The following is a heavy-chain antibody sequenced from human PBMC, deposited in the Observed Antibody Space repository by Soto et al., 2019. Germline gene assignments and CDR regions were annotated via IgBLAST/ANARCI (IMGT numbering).Heavy chain of an antibody. D-gene: IGHD3-10*01. J-gene: IGHJ4*02. CDR2: ISGSGGST. CDR3: AKSYGSGSYYEENYFDY. V-gene: IGHV3-23*01. CDR1: GFTFSSYA. Sequence: EVQLLESGGGLVQPGGSLRLSCAASGFTFSSYAMSWVRQAPGKGLEWVSAISGSGGSTYYADSVKGRFTISRDNSKNTLYLQMNSLRAEDTAVYYCAKSYGSGSYYEENYFDYWGQGTLVTVSS.